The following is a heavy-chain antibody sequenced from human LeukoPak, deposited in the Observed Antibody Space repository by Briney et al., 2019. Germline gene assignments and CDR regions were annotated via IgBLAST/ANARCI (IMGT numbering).Heavy chain of an antibody. D-gene: IGHD1-26*01. J-gene: IGHJ4*02. V-gene: IGHV4-59*08. CDR2: IYSSGST. Sequence: PSETLSLTCTVSGGSISSYYWSWIRQPAGKGLEWIGHIYSSGSTTYSPSLKSRVTMSVDTSKNQFSLKLTSVTAADTAVYCCARHRSDGTYPLDYWGQGALVTVSS. CDR1: GGSISSYY. CDR3: ARHRSDGTYPLDY.